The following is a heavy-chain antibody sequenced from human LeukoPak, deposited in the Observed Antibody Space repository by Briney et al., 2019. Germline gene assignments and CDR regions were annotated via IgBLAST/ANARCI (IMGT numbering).Heavy chain of an antibody. Sequence: PGESLKISCKGSGYSFTNYWIGWVRQMPGKGLEWMGIIYPGDSDTRYSPSFQGQVTISADKSISTAYLQWSSLKASDTAMYYCARRGSSLGDYYYMDVWGKGTTVTVSS. D-gene: IGHD6-13*01. CDR1: GYSFTNYW. CDR2: IYPGDSDT. J-gene: IGHJ6*03. V-gene: IGHV5-51*01. CDR3: ARRGSSLGDYYYMDV.